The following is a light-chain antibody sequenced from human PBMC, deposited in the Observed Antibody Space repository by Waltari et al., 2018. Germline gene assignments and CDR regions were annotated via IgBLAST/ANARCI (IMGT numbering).Light chain of an antibody. CDR3: QQYNSYPT. CDR1: QSISSW. J-gene: IGKJ1*01. V-gene: IGKV1-5*03. Sequence: ITCRASQSISSWLAWYQQKPGKAPKLLIYKASSLESGVPSRFSGSGSGTEFTLTISSLQPDDFATYYCQQYNSYPTYGQGTKVEIK. CDR2: KAS.